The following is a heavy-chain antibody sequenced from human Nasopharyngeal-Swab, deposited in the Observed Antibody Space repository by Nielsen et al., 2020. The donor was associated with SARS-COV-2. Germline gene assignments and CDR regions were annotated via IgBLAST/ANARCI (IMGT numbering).Heavy chain of an antibody. J-gene: IGHJ4*02. CDR1: GFTFSSYG. CDR2: IWYDGSNK. Sequence: GGSLRLSCAASGFTFSSYGMHWVRQAPGKGLEWVAVIWYDGSNKYYADSVKGRFTISRDNSKNTLYLQMNSLRAEDTAVYYCARSSMAVAGRSALDYWGQGTLVTVSS. V-gene: IGHV3-33*01. CDR3: ARSSMAVAGRSALDY. D-gene: IGHD6-19*01.